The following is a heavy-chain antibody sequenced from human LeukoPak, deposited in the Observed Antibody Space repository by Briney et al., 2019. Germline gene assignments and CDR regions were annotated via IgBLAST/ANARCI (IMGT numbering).Heavy chain of an antibody. CDR3: ALLWFGELSFFDY. CDR2: ISSSSSTI. CDR1: GFTFSSYS. D-gene: IGHD3-10*01. V-gene: IGHV3-48*01. J-gene: IGHJ4*02. Sequence: PGGSLRLSCAASGFTFSSYSMNWVRQAPGKGLEWVSYISSSSSTIYYADSVKGRFTISRDNAKNSLYLQMNSLRAEDTAVHYCALLWFGELSFFDYWGQGTLVTVSS.